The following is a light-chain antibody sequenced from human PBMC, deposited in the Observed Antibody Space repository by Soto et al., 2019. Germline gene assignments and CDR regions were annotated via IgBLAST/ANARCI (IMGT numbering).Light chain of an antibody. Sequence: QSALAQSASVSGSPGQSITISCTGTSSDVGAYNSVAWYQHNPGKAPKLMIYDVSNRPSGVSSRFSGSKSANSASLSISGLQADDEADYYCSSYTSSSTLLFGTGTKVTVL. V-gene: IGLV2-14*01. CDR3: SSYTSSSTLL. J-gene: IGLJ1*01. CDR1: SSDVGAYNS. CDR2: DVS.